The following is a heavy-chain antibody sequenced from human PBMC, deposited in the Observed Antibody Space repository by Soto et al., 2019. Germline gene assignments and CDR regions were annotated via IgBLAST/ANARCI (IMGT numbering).Heavy chain of an antibody. Sequence: QVQLVESGGGVVQPGRSLRLSCAASGFTFSSYGMHWVRQAPGKGLEWVAVISYDGSNKYYADSVKGRFTISRDNSKNTLYLQMNRLRTEDTAVYYCAKDLIGGSYYRNYYYYYGMDVWGQGTTVTVSS. J-gene: IGHJ6*02. CDR3: AKDLIGGSYYRNYYYYYGMDV. CDR1: GFTFSSYG. D-gene: IGHD1-26*01. CDR2: ISYDGSNK. V-gene: IGHV3-30*18.